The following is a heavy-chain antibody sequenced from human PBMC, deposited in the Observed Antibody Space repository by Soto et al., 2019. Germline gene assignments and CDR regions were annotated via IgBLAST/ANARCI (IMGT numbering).Heavy chain of an antibody. CDR2: ISGSSSHT. D-gene: IGHD3-9*01. J-gene: IGHJ4*02. V-gene: IGHV3-11*05. CDR1: GFTFSDYQ. CDR3: ARGRYFADY. Sequence: QVQLVESGGGLVKPRGSLRLSCAASGFTFSDYQMSWIRQAPGKGLEWVSYISGSSSHTNYADSVKGRFTISRDNAKKSLYLQMNSLGADDTAVYYCARGRYFADYWGQGTLVTVSS.